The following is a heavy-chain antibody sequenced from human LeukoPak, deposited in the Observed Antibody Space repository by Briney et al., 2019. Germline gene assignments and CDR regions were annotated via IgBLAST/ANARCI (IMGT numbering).Heavy chain of an antibody. CDR2: IYNSGDT. CDR1: GGSVSRSY. D-gene: IGHD4-17*01. CDR3: ASVGIYGDPWYWFFDR. Sequence: NASETLSLTCTVSGGSVSRSYWSWIRQPPGKGLEYIGYIYNSGDTKYNPSLKSRVTISIDRSKSEFSLKLSSVTTADTAVYYCASVGIYGDPWYWFFDRWGRGTLVSVSS. J-gene: IGHJ2*01. V-gene: IGHV4-59*02.